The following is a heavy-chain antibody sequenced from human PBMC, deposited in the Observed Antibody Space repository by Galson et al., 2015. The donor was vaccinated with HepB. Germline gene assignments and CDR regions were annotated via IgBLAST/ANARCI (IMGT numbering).Heavy chain of an antibody. CDR1: GFTFGDFT. CDR2: INWDGSTT. V-gene: IGHV3-43*01. J-gene: IGHJ4*02. Sequence: SLRLSCAASGFTFGDFTFHRVRQVPGKGLEWVSLINWDGSTTLYADSVKGRFTISRDNSINSLYLQMNSLRSEDTALYYCAKLGASYYDSALYDYWGQGTLVSVS. CDR3: AKLGASYYDSALYDY. D-gene: IGHD3-22*01.